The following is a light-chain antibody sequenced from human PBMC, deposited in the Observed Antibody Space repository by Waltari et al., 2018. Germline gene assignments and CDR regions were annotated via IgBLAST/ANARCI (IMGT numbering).Light chain of an antibody. Sequence: DIVMTQSPDSLAVSLGERATINCKSSQSVLYSSNKENYLAWYQQKPGQPPKLVIYWGSTREAGVPDRFSGGGSGTDFTLTISSLQAEDVAVYYCQQYYSTPRTFGGGTKVEIK. CDR1: QSVLYSSNKENY. V-gene: IGKV4-1*01. J-gene: IGKJ4*01. CDR2: WGS. CDR3: QQYYSTPRT.